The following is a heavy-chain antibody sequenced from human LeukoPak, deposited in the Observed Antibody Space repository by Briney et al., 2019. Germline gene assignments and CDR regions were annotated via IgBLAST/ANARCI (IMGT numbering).Heavy chain of an antibody. CDR3: ARHKGQHTVDY. J-gene: IGHJ4*02. CDR2: VYYSGST. V-gene: IGHV4-39*01. CDR1: GGSVSSSNHY. Sequence: PSETLSLTCIVSGGSVSSSNHYWGWIRQPPGKGLEWIGSVYYSGSTYYNPSLKSRVTISVDTSKNQFSLKLSSATAADTAVYYCARHKGQHTVDYWGQGTLVTVSS. D-gene: IGHD2-2*01.